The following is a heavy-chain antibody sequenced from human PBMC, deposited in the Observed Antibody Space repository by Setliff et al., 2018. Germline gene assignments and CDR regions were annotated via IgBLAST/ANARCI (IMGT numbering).Heavy chain of an antibody. J-gene: IGHJ3*02. V-gene: IGHV4-38-2*01. D-gene: IGHD2-2*01. CDR2: IFHSGST. CDR1: GYSISSGHF. CDR3: ARGRMRGSCSGPSCTYDPFDI. Sequence: SETLSLTCGVSGYSISSGHFWGWIRQPPGKGLEWLGNIFHSGSTYYNPSLRSRVTISVDTSKNQFSLILRSVTAADTAVYYCARGRMRGSCSGPSCTYDPFDIWGQGTPVTVSS.